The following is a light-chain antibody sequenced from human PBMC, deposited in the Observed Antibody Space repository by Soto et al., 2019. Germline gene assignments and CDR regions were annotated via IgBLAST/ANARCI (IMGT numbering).Light chain of an antibody. V-gene: IGKV1-27*01. CDR2: AAS. CDR1: QGISNY. J-gene: IGKJ3*01. Sequence: DIQMTQSPSSLSASVGDRVAITCRASQGISNYLAWYQQKPGKVPKLLIYAASTLQSGVPSRFSSSGYGKDFTITISSLQPEDVANYFCQLYTSAPFTFGPGTKVDIK. CDR3: QLYTSAPFT.